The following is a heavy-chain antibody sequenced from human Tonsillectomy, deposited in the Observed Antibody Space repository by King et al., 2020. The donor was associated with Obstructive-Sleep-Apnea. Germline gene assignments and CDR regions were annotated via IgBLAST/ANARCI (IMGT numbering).Heavy chain of an antibody. J-gene: IGHJ4*02. D-gene: IGHD6-13*01. CDR3: AKGEWSSRSIDY. CDR2: ISWNERDK. V-gene: IGHV3-30*18. CDR1: GFSFSTRD. Sequence: VQLVQSGGGVVQPGTSLRLSFAASGFSFSTRDIHWVRQAPGQGLEWVALISWNERDKYYADSGKGRFTISRDNSKNTLYLEMNGLRAEDTAAYYCAKGEWSSRSIDYWGQGTLVTVSS.